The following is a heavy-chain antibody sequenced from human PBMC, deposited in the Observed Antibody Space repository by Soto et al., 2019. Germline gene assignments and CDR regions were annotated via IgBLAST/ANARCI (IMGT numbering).Heavy chain of an antibody. J-gene: IGHJ5*02. D-gene: IGHD2-8*01. CDR2: IYYTGST. CDR1: GGSISSGGYH. Sequence: SETLSLTCTVSGGSISSGGYHWRWIRQHPGKGLEWIGYIYYTGSTYYNPSLNIRLSISVDTSKNQFSLQLNSVPPEDTAVYYCARDGYCTNGVCNWFDPWGQGTLVTVS. CDR3: ARDGYCTNGVCNWFDP. V-gene: IGHV4-31*03.